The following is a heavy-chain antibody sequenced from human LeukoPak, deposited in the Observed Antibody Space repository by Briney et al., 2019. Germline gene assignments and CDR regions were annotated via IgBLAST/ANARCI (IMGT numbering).Heavy chain of an antibody. V-gene: IGHV4-39*07. J-gene: IGHJ4*02. CDR3: ARYGSTVTRGFDY. CDR1: GGSISSSSYY. D-gene: IGHD4-17*01. CDR2: INHSGST. Sequence: SETLSLTCSVSGGSISSSSYYWSWIRQPPGKGLEWIGEINHSGSTNYNPSLKSRVTISVDTSKNQFSLKLSSVTAADTAVYYCARYGSTVTRGFDYWGQGTLVTVSS.